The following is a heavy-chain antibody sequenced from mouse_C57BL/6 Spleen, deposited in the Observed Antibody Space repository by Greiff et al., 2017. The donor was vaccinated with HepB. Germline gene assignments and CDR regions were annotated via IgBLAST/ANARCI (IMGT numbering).Heavy chain of an antibody. J-gene: IGHJ2*01. D-gene: IGHD1-1*01. CDR2: INPSNGGT. CDR1: GYTFTSYW. CDR3: ARSGTTVVARLYYFDY. V-gene: IGHV1-53*01. Sequence: VQLQQPGTELVKPGASVKLSCKASGYTFTSYWMHWVKQRPGQGLEWIGNINPSNGGTNYNEKFKSKATLTVDKSSSTAYMQLSSLTSEDSAVYYCARSGTTVVARLYYFDYWGQGTTLTVSS.